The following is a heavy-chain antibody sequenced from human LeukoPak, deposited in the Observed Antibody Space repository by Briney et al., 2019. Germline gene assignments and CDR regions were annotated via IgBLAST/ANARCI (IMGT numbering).Heavy chain of an antibody. J-gene: IGHJ6*03. D-gene: IGHD3-10*01. CDR2: ISGSGGST. CDR1: GFTFSNYW. Sequence: GGSLRLSCAASGFTFSNYWMSWVRQAPGKGLEWVSAISGSGGSTYYADSVKGRFTISRDNSKNTLYLQMNSLRAEDTAVYYCAKLVWFGELPRYYYYYMDVWGKGTTVTISS. V-gene: IGHV3-23*01. CDR3: AKLVWFGELPRYYYYYMDV.